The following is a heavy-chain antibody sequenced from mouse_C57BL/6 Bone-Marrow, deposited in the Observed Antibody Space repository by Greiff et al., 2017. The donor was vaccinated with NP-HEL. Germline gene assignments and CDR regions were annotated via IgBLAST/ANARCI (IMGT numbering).Heavy chain of an antibody. CDR3: AIPSTVVAWYFDV. Sequence: QVQLQQPGAELVKPGASVKVSCKASGYTFTSYWMHWVKQRPGQGLEWIGRIHPSDSDTNYNQKFKGKATLTVDKSSSTAYMQLSSLTSEDSAVDYCAIPSTVVAWYFDVWGTGTTVTVSS. V-gene: IGHV1-74*01. J-gene: IGHJ1*03. CDR2: IHPSDSDT. CDR1: GYTFTSYW. D-gene: IGHD1-1*01.